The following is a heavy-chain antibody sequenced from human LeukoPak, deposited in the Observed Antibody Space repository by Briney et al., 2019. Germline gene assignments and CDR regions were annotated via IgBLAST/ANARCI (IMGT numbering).Heavy chain of an antibody. CDR3: ARKRSYCGGDCPNFDY. V-gene: IGHV4-59*01. CDR2: IYYSGST. D-gene: IGHD2-21*02. Sequence: SETLSLTCTVSGGSISSYYWSWSRQPPGKGPEWIGYIYYSGSTNYNPSLKSRVTISVDTSKNQFSLKLSSVTAADTAVYYCARKRSYCGGDCPNFDYWGQGTLVTVSS. J-gene: IGHJ4*02. CDR1: GGSISSYY.